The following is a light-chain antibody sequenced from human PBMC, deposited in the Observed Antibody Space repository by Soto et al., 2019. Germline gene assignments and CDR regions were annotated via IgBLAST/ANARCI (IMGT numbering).Light chain of an antibody. CDR1: QSVRSTY. Sequence: EIVLTQSPGTLSLSPGDRATLSCRARQSVRSTYLAWYQQKPGQAPRLLIYGASSRATGIPDRFSGSGSGTDFTLTISRLEPEDFAVYYCQQYGNSPLTFGGGTKVEIK. J-gene: IGKJ4*01. CDR3: QQYGNSPLT. CDR2: GAS. V-gene: IGKV3-20*01.